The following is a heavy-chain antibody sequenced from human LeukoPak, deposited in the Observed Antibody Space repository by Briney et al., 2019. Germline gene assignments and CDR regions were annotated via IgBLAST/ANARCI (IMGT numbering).Heavy chain of an antibody. CDR3: ANDGRSVGATGGFLDY. D-gene: IGHD1-26*01. CDR2: VCGTGSAT. CDR1: GFTFSNYT. V-gene: IGHV3-23*01. Sequence: HPGGSLRLSCAPSGFTFSNYTMYWVRQAPGGRLEWVSGVCGTGSATYYADSVKGRFTISRDNPKNTLYLQMNSLRAEDTAVYYCANDGRSVGATGGFLDYWGQGTLVTVSS. J-gene: IGHJ4*02.